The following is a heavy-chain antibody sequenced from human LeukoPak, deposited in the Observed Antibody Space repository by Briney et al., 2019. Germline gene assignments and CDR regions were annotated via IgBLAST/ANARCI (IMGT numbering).Heavy chain of an antibody. CDR1: GFTFNDAW. CDR3: ARDGTVHSSYFDY. D-gene: IGHD6-6*01. V-gene: IGHV3-7*05. CDR2: IKQDGSEK. Sequence: GGSLRLSCAASGFTFNDAWMSWVRQAPGKGLECVANIKQDGSEKYYVDSVKGRFTISRDNAKNSLFLQVNSLRAEDTAVYYCARDGTVHSSYFDYWGQGTLVTVSS. J-gene: IGHJ4*02.